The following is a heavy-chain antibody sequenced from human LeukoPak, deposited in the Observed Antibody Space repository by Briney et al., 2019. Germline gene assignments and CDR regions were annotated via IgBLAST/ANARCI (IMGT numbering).Heavy chain of an antibody. CDR3: ARVGSIAAAGTPDY. J-gene: IGHJ4*02. CDR1: GFTFSSYA. Sequence: GGSLRLSCAASGFTFSSYAMSWVRQAPGKGLEWVSAISGSGGSTYYADSVKGRFTISRDNSKNTLYLQMNSLRAEDTAVYYCARVGSIAAAGTPDYWGQGTLVTVSS. V-gene: IGHV3-23*01. CDR2: ISGSGGST. D-gene: IGHD6-13*01.